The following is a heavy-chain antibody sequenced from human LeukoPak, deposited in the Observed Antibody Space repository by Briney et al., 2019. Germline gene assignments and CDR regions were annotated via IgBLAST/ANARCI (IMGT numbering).Heavy chain of an antibody. CDR2: IYSDGSNT. J-gene: IGHJ4*02. Sequence: GGSLRLSCAASGFTFSSYWIHWVRQAPGKGLVWVSRIYSDGSNTDYADSVKGRFSISRDNAKNTLYLQMNSLRAEDTAVYYCARDSGSYCFDYWGQGPLVTVSS. D-gene: IGHD1-26*01. CDR3: ARDSGSYCFDY. CDR1: GFTFSSYW. V-gene: IGHV3-74*01.